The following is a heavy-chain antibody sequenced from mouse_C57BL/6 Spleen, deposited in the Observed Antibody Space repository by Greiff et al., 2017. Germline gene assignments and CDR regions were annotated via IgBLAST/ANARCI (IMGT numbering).Heavy chain of an antibody. Sequence: QVHVKQPGAELVKPGASVKLSCKASGYTFTSYWMQWVKQRPGQGLEWIGEIDPSDSYTNYNQKFKGKATLTVDTSSSTAYMQLSSLTSEDSAVYYCARSLPFGVWGTGTTVTVAS. J-gene: IGHJ1*03. CDR1: GYTFTSYW. V-gene: IGHV1-50*01. D-gene: IGHD5-5*01. CDR3: ARSLPFGV. CDR2: IDPSDSYT.